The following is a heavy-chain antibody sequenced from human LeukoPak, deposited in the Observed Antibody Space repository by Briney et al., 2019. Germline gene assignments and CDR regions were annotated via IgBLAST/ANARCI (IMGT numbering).Heavy chain of an antibody. Sequence: ASVKVSCKASGYTFTSYGISWVRQAPGQGLEGMGWISAYNGNTNYAQKLQGRVTMTTDTSTSTAYMELRSLRSDDTAVYYCARGGRCSGGSCYSFRMNVWGQGTTVTVSS. V-gene: IGHV1-18*01. CDR3: ARGGRCSGGSCYSFRMNV. J-gene: IGHJ6*02. CDR1: GYTFTSYG. CDR2: ISAYNGNT. D-gene: IGHD2-15*01.